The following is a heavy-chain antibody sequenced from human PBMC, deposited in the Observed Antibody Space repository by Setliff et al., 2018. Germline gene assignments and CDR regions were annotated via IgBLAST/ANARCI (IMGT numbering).Heavy chain of an antibody. Sequence: PSETLSLTCTVSGGSISSYYWSWIRQPPGKRLEWIGYIYYSGSTYYNPSLKSRVTISVDTSKNQFSLKLSSVTAADTAVYYCARTPVVVTLRNAFDIWGQGTMVTVSS. V-gene: IGHV4-59*08. CDR1: GGSISSYY. J-gene: IGHJ3*02. D-gene: IGHD2-21*02. CDR3: ARTPVVVTLRNAFDI. CDR2: IYYSGST.